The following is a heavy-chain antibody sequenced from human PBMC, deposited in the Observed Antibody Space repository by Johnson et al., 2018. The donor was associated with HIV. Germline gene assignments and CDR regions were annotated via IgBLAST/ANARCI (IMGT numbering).Heavy chain of an antibody. CDR2: IRYDGSNK. CDR1: GFTVSTNY. J-gene: IGHJ3*02. Sequence: VQLVESGGGLVQPGRSLKLSCAASGFTVSTNYMTWVRQAPGKGLEWVAFIRYDGSNKYYADSVKGRFTISRDNSKNPLYLQMNSLRAEDTAVYYCAKQGGSRLHLWVDAFDIWGQGTMVTVSS. V-gene: IGHV3-30*02. D-gene: IGHD3-10*01. CDR3: AKQGGSRLHLWVDAFDI.